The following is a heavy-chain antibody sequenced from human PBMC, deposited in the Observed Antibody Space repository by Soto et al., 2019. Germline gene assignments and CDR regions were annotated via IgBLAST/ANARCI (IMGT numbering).Heavy chain of an antibody. CDR3: VSQRTSVLTQAYFDY. V-gene: IGHV4-59*04. D-gene: IGHD2-8*01. Sequence: LSLTCTVSGGSISSYYWSWIRQPPGKGLEWIGYIYYRGRSYSKSSVKSRVTISVDTSKNQFSLNLNSVTASDTAVYYCVSQRTSVLTQAYFDYWGPGALVTVSS. CDR2: IYYRGRS. CDR1: GGSISSYY. J-gene: IGHJ4*02.